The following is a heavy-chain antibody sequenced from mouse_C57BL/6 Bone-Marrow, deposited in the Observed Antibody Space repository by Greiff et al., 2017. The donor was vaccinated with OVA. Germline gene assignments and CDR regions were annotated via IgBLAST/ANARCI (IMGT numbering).Heavy chain of an antibody. CDR1: GYTFTSYW. CDR3: ARGDYDNAMDY. CDR2: INPSNGGT. D-gene: IGHD2-4*01. V-gene: IGHV1-53*01. J-gene: IGHJ4*01. Sequence: QVQLQQPGTELEKPGASVKLSCKASGYTFTSYWMHWVKQRPGQGLEWIGNINPSNGGTNYNEKFKSKATLTLDKSSSTAYMQLSSLTSEDSAVYYCARGDYDNAMDYWGQGTSVTVSS.